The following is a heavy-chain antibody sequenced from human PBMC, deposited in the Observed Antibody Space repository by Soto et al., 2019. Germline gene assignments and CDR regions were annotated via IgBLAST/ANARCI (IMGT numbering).Heavy chain of an antibody. V-gene: IGHV3-15*07. Sequence: PGGSLRLSCAASGFTFSNAGINWVRQTPGRGLEWVGRVKSKNDGGTTDFAAPVKGRFAISRDDSKNMVYLEMNSLQTEDTAIYYFTPDPYIPNITAGFDYWGHGTLVPVSP. J-gene: IGHJ4*01. CDR2: VKSKNDGGTT. CDR1: GFTFSNAG. CDR3: TPDPYIPNITAGFDY. D-gene: IGHD2-21*01.